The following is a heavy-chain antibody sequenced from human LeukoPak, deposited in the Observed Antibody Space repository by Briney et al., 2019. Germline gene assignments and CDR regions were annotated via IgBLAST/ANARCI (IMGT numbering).Heavy chain of an antibody. Sequence: GESLKISCKGSGYSFTSYWISWVRQMPGKGLGWMGRIDPSDSYTNYSPSFQGHVTISADKSISTAYLQWSSLKASDTAMYYCASAPSMVRGDPPYYFDYWGQGTLVTVSS. CDR1: GYSFTSYW. J-gene: IGHJ4*02. CDR3: ASAPSMVRGDPPYYFDY. D-gene: IGHD3-10*01. CDR2: IDPSDSYT. V-gene: IGHV5-10-1*01.